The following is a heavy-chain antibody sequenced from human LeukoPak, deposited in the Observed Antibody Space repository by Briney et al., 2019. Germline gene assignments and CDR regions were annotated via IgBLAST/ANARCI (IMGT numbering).Heavy chain of an antibody. V-gene: IGHV1-46*01. CDR3: ARPAAPTGTTGKNWFDP. Sequence: ASVKVSFKASGYTFTGYYMHWVRQAPGQGLEWMGIINPSGGSTSYAQKFQGRVTMTRDMSTSTVYMELSSLRSEDTAVYYCARPAAPTGTTGKNWFDPWGQGTLVTVSS. CDR2: INPSGGST. CDR1: GYTFTGYY. D-gene: IGHD1-1*01. J-gene: IGHJ5*02.